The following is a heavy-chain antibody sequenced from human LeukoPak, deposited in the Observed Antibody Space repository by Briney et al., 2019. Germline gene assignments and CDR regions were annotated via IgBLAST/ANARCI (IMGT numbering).Heavy chain of an antibody. D-gene: IGHD5-24*01. J-gene: IGHJ4*02. CDR3: SRDGSLVRLDY. V-gene: IGHV3-43*02. CDR2: ISGDGGST. Sequence: GSLRLSCAASGFTIDDHAMHWVRQAPGKGLEWVSLISGDGGSTYYADSVKGRFTISRDNSKNSVYLQMNSLRTEDTALYYCSRDGSLVRLDYWGQGTLVTVSS. CDR1: GFTIDDHA.